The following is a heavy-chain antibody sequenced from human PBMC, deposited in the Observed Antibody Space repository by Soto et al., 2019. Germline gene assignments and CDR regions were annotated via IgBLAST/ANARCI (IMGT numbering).Heavy chain of an antibody. J-gene: IGHJ3*02. CDR2: IRSKAYGGTT. D-gene: IGHD1-26*01. V-gene: IGHV3-49*03. Sequence: GGSLRLSCTASGFTFGDYAMSWFRQAPGKGLEWVGFIRSKAYGGTTEYAASVKGRFTISRDDSKSIAYLQMNSLKTEDTAVYYCTRDSGVGAIYGAALDIWGQGTRVTVSS. CDR3: TRDSGVGAIYGAALDI. CDR1: GFTFGDYA.